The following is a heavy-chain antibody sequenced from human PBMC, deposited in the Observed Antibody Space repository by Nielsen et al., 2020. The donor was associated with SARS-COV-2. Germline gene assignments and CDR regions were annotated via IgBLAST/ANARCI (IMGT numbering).Heavy chain of an antibody. CDR3: ARSPFHRSSWYGMDV. D-gene: IGHD6-13*01. CDR2: ISGGSATI. V-gene: IGHV3-48*01. CDR1: GFSFNTYS. Sequence: GESLKISCVASGFSFNTYSMNWVRQAPGKGLEWVSYISGGSATIYYADSVKGRFTISRDNVKNSLYLQLSSLSAEDTAAYYCARSPFHRSSWYGMDVWGQGTTVTVSS. J-gene: IGHJ6*02.